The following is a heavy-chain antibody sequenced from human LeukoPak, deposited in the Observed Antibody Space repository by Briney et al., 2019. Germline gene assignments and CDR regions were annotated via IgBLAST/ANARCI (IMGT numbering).Heavy chain of an antibody. CDR3: ARGSFGELLTDWFDP. D-gene: IGHD3-10*01. V-gene: IGHV3-21*01. CDR1: GFTFSSYS. CDR2: ISSSSSYI. Sequence: GGSLRLSCAASGFTFSSYSMNWVRQAPGKGLEWVSSISSSSSYIYYAGSVKGRFTISRDNAKNSLYLQMNSLRAEDTAVYYCARGSFGELLTDWFDPWGQGTLVTVSS. J-gene: IGHJ5*02.